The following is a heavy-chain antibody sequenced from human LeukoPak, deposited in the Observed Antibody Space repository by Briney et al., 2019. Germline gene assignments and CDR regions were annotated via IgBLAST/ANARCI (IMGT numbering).Heavy chain of an antibody. V-gene: IGHV3-21*04. CDR3: AKGFRATYYDILTGYFRD. CDR1: GFIFNSFW. CDR2: ISSSSSYI. Sequence: GGSLRLSCAASGFIFNSFWMSWVRQAPGKGLEWVSSISSSSSYIYYADSVKGRFTISRDNAKNSLYLQMNSLRAEDTALYYCAKGFRATYYDILTGYFRDWGQGTLVTVSS. J-gene: IGHJ4*02. D-gene: IGHD3-9*01.